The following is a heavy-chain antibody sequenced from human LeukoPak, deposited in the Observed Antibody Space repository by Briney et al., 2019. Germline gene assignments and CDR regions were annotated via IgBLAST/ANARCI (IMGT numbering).Heavy chain of an antibody. V-gene: IGHV4-30-4*01. J-gene: IGHJ6*02. Sequence: PSETLSLTCTVSGGSISSGDYYWSWIRQPPGKGLEWIGYIYYSGSTYYNPSLKSRVTISVDTSKNQFSLKLSSVTAADTAVYYCARDRSSSYLMTNYYYGMDVWGQGTTVTVSS. CDR3: ARDRSSSYLMTNYYYGMDV. D-gene: IGHD6-13*01. CDR2: IYYSGST. CDR1: GGSISSGDYY.